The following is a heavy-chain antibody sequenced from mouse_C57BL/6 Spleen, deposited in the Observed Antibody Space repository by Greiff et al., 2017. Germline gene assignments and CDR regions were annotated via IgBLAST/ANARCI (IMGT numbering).Heavy chain of an antibody. CDR2: INPSSGYT. CDR3: ARSYDHWYFDV. V-gene: IGHV1-7*01. J-gene: IGHJ1*03. CDR1: GYTFTSYW. D-gene: IGHD2-3*01. Sequence: VKVVESGAELAKPGASVKLSCKASGYTFTSYWMHWVKQRPGQGLEWIGYINPSSGYTKYNQKFKDKATLTADKSSSTAYMQLSSLTYEDSAVYYCARSYDHWYFDVWGTGTTVTVSS.